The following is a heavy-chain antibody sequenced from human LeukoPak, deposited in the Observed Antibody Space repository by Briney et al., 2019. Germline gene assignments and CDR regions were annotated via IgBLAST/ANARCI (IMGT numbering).Heavy chain of an antibody. J-gene: IGHJ6*03. V-gene: IGHV3-23*01. CDR2: ISGSGGST. Sequence: GGSLRLSCAASGFTFSSYAMSWVRQAPGKGLEWVSAISGSGGSTYYADSVKGRFTISRDNSKNTLYLQMNSLRAEDTAVYYCAKRNRDDYYYYMDVWGKGTTVTVSS. CDR1: GFTFSSYA. CDR3: AKRNRDDYYYYMDV.